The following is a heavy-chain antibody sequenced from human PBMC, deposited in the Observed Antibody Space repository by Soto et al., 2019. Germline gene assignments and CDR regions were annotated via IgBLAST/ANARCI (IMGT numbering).Heavy chain of an antibody. V-gene: IGHV4-31*03. Sequence: SETLSLTCTVSGGSISSGGYYWSWIRQHPGKGLEWIGYIYYSGSTYYNPSLKSRVSISVDTSKNQFSLRLISVTAADTAVYYCASHGYYYGSGHFDYWGRGTLVTVSS. J-gene: IGHJ4*02. CDR2: IYYSGST. CDR3: ASHGYYYGSGHFDY. D-gene: IGHD3-10*01. CDR1: GGSISSGGYY.